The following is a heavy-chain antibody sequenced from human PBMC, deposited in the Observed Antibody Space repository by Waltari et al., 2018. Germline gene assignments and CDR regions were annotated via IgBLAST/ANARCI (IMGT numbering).Heavy chain of an antibody. CDR2: IGGSGGDT. D-gene: IGHD3-16*01. Sequence: EVQLLESGGGLVQPGGSLRLSCVTSGFTFSHYGMSWVRQAPGGGLGWVSTIGGSGGDTYYPESVRGRFIISRDNSQNTLYVQMNILRDEDTAVYYCAKDAERPWGAFEIRGQGTMVTVSS. V-gene: IGHV3-23*01. CDR1: GFTFSHYG. J-gene: IGHJ3*02. CDR3: AKDAERPWGAFEI.